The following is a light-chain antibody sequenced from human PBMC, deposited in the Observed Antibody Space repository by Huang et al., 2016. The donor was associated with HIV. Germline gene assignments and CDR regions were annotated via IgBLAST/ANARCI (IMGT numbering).Light chain of an antibody. CDR3: LQYDSSPPRYT. J-gene: IGKJ2*01. Sequence: EIVLTQSPGTLSLSPGERATLSCRASQSVSSGSLTWYQQKPGQAPSLLIYGASTRATGIPDRFSGSGSGTDFTLTISRLEAEDFAVYYCLQYDSSPPRYTFGQGTKLEIK. CDR1: QSVSSGS. CDR2: GAS. V-gene: IGKV3-20*01.